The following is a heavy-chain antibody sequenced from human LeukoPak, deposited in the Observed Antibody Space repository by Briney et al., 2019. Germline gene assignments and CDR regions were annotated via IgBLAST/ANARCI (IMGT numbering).Heavy chain of an antibody. V-gene: IGHV3-7*05. CDR1: GFTFSAYW. CDR3: ATSRAAGFDN. J-gene: IGHJ4*02. D-gene: IGHD2-2*01. Sequence: GGSLRLSCAASGFTFSAYWMTWVRQAPGRGLEWVATISQDGSEKYYVDSVRDRFTISGDNAENSLYLQMNSLRVEDTAVYYCATSRAAGFDNWGQGTLVTVSS. CDR2: ISQDGSEK.